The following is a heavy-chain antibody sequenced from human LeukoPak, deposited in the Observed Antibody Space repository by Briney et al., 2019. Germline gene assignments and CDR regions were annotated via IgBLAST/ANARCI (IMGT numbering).Heavy chain of an antibody. CDR3: ERVGAAGTGIFVNFYYSMDI. D-gene: IGHD6-13*01. V-gene: IGHV3-7*01. CDR1: GFTFSSRDW. CDR2: IKQDGSEK. J-gene: IGHJ6*03. Sequence: GGSLRLSCVASGFTFSSRDWITWLRQAPGKGLEGVANIKQDGSEKNYVDSVKGRFTISRDNTKNSVDLQMNSLRVEDTAVYYCERVGAAGTGIFVNFYYSMDIWGKGTTVTISS.